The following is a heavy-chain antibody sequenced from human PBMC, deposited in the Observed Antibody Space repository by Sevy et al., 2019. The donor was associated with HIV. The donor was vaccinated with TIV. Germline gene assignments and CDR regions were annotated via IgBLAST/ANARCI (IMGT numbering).Heavy chain of an antibody. V-gene: IGHV3-33*01. CDR2: IWYDGTNK. CDR1: GFSFNGYG. Sequence: GGSLRLSCAASGFSFNGYGMHWVRQAPGKELEWLAVIWYDGTNKEYADSVKGRFTISRDNSENTLYLQMNSLRAEDTAVYYCARESLAVAGIGYYFHSWGQGTLVTVSS. J-gene: IGHJ4*02. D-gene: IGHD6-19*01. CDR3: ARESLAVAGIGYYFHS.